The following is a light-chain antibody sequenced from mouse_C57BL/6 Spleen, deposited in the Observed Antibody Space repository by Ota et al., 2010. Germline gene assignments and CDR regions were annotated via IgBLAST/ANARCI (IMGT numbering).Light chain of an antibody. Sequence: MTQSPSPLSVSAGEKVTMSCKSSQSLLNSGNQKNYLAWYQQKPGQPPKLLIYGASTRESGVPDRFTGSGSGTDFTLTISSVQAEDLAVYYCQNDHSYPFTFGSGTKLEIK. CDR3: QNDHSYPFT. CDR2: GAS. J-gene: IGKJ4*01. V-gene: IGKV8-28*01. CDR1: QSLLNSGNQKNY.